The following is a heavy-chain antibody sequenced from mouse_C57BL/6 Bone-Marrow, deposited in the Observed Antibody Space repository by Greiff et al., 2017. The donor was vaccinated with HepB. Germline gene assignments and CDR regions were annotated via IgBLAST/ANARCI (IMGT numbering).Heavy chain of an antibody. CDR1: GYTFTDYY. Sequence: VQLQQSGPELVKPGASVKISCKASGYTFTDYYMNWVKQSHGKSLEWIGDINPNNGGTSYNQKFKGKATLTVDKSSSTAYMELRSLTSEDSAVYYCARGGIYDGYPDWYFDVWGTGTTVTVSS. J-gene: IGHJ1*03. CDR2: INPNNGGT. V-gene: IGHV1-26*01. CDR3: ARGGIYDGYPDWYFDV. D-gene: IGHD2-3*01.